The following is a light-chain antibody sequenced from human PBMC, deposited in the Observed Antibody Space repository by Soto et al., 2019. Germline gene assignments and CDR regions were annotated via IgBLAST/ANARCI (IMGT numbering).Light chain of an antibody. CDR1: QSLLHXXXXXX. Sequence: DLVMTQSPLSLPVTPGEPASISCRSSQSLLHXXXXXXLDWYLQKPGQSPQLLIYLGSNRXXGVPDRFXXXXXXXXXXLKISRVEAEDVGVYYCMQALQTPWTFGQGTKVEIK. CDR3: MQALQTPWT. J-gene: IGKJ1*01. V-gene: IGKV2-28*01. CDR2: LGS.